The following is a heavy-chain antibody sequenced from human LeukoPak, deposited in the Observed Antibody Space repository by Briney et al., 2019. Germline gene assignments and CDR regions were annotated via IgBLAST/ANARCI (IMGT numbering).Heavy chain of an antibody. D-gene: IGHD3-9*01. J-gene: IGHJ4*02. Sequence: GGSLRLSCAASGFTFSGSAMHWVRQASGKGLEWVGRIRSKANSYATAYAASVKGRFTISRDNAKNSLYLQMNSLRAEDTAVYYCARDYDILTGPYYFDYWGQGTLVTVSS. CDR3: ARDYDILTGPYYFDY. CDR2: IRSKANSYAT. V-gene: IGHV3-73*01. CDR1: GFTFSGSA.